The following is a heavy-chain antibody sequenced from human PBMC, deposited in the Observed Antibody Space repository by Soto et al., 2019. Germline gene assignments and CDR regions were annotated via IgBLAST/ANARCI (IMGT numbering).Heavy chain of an antibody. CDR3: AKETSGKYLYNWFDP. CDR2: ISGSGGST. J-gene: IGHJ5*02. Sequence: EVQLLESGGGLVKPGGSLRLSCAASGFTFSSYAMSWVRQAPGKGLEWVSGISGSGGSTNYADSVEGRFTISRDNSKNTLYLQMNSLGAEDTAVYYCAKETSGKYLYNWFDPWGQGTLVTVSS. V-gene: IGHV3-23*01. CDR1: GFTFSSYA. D-gene: IGHD1-26*01.